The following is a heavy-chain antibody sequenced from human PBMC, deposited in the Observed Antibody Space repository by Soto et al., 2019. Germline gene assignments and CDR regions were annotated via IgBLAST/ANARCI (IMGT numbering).Heavy chain of an antibody. J-gene: IGHJ4*02. Sequence: QVQLVQSGAEVKKSGASVKVSCKASDFTLNDFGVSWVRQAPGQGLEWMGWISGYDGNTNFAQKYEGRVTMTIDSSTSTAYMELRNLRSDDTAMYYCAREKWFGQTPFDSWGQGTLVTVS. CDR3: AREKWFGQTPFDS. CDR1: DFTLNDFG. V-gene: IGHV1-18*01. CDR2: ISGYDGNT. D-gene: IGHD3-10*01.